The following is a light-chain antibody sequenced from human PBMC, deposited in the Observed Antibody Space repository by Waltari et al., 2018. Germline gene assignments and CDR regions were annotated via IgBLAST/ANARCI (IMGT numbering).Light chain of an antibody. CDR3: ATWDDSLGGPV. Sequence: QSVLTQSPSAAATPGQRVSFSCSGSSFNIGDNPVRWYQHLPGAAPKLLIYANNQRPSGVPDRFSASKSGTSASLAISGLQSEDEALYYCATWDDSLGGPVFGGGTKVTVL. CDR1: SFNIGDNP. CDR2: ANN. J-gene: IGLJ3*02. V-gene: IGLV1-44*01.